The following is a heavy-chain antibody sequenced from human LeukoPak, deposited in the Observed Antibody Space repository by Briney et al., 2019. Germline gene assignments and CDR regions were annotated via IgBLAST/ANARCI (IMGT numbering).Heavy chain of an antibody. V-gene: IGHV4-59*01. CDR3: ARGLYYDFWSGSPQYYFDY. D-gene: IGHD3-3*01. CDR1: GGSISSYY. J-gene: IGHJ4*02. Sequence: SSETLSLTCTVSGGSISSYYWSWIRQPPGKGLEWIGYIYYSGSTNYNPSLKSRVTISVDTSKNQFSLKLSSVTAADTAVYYCARGLYYDFWSGSPQYYFDYWGQGTLVTVSS. CDR2: IYYSGST.